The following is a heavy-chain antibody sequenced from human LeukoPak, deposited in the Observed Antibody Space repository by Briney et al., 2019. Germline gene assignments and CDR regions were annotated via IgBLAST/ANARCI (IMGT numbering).Heavy chain of an antibody. V-gene: IGHV3-23*01. CDR2: ISGSGGST. D-gene: IGHD3-3*01. J-gene: IGHJ4*02. CDR3: ASPTGSNYDFWSGYYYY. Sequence: GGSLRLSCAASGFTFSSYAMSWVRQAPGKGLEWVSAISGSGGSTYYADSVKGRFTISRDNSKNTLCLQMNSLRAEDTAVYYCASPTGSNYDFWSGYYYYWGQGTLVTVSS. CDR1: GFTFSSYA.